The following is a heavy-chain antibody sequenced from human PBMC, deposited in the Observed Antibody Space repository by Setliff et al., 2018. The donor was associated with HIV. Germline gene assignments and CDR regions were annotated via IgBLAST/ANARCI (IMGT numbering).Heavy chain of an antibody. J-gene: IGHJ3*02. Sequence: GASVKVSCKASGYTFTDYYMHWVKQAPGKGPEWMGRVDPEDGETIYAEKFQGRVTITADTSTDTAYMELSSLRSEDTAVYYCARAEFLGPESDFDIWGQGTMVTVSS. CDR1: GYTFTDYY. CDR2: VDPEDGET. V-gene: IGHV1-69-2*01. CDR3: ARAEFLGPESDFDI. D-gene: IGHD3-10*01.